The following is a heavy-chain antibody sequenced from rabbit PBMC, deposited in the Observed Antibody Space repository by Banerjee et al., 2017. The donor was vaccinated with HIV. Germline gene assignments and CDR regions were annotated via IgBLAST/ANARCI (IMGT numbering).Heavy chain of an antibody. CDR1: GFSFSSNT. CDR2: IYTGSSAGT. D-gene: IGHD4-1*01. Sequence: QEQLEESGGGLVKPGASLTLTCTASGFSFSSNTMCWVRQAPGKRPEWIACIYTGSSAGTYCASWAKGRLTISKTSSTTVTLQLNSLTAADTATYFCARDLAGVIGWNFNLWGQGTLVTVS. V-gene: IGHV1S45*01. J-gene: IGHJ4*01. CDR3: ARDLAGVIGWNFNL.